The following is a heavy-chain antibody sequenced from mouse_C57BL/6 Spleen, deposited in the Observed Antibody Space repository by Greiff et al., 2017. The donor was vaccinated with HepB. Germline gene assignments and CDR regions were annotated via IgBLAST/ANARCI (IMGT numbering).Heavy chain of an antibody. CDR3: ARDYGSLYYYATDY. D-gene: IGHD1-1*01. CDR1: GYTFTDHT. V-gene: IGHV1-78*01. CDR2: IYPRDGST. Sequence: VQLQQSDAELVKPGASVKISCKVSGYTFTDHTIHWMKQRPEQGLEWIGYIYPRDGSTKYNEKFKGKATLTAYTSSSTAYMQLNSLTSEDSAVYCWARDYGSLYYYATDYWGQGTSVTVSS. J-gene: IGHJ4*01.